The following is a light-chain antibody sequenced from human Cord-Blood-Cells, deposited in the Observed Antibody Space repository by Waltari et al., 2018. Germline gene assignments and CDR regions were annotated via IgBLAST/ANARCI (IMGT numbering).Light chain of an antibody. Sequence: AIRMTQSPSSFSASTGDRVTITCRASPGSSSYLAWYQQNPGKAPKLLSYAASTLQSRFPSRFSGSGSGTDFTLTISCLQSEDFATYYCQQYYSYPWTFGQGTKVEIK. CDR1: PGSSSY. CDR3: QQYYSYPWT. V-gene: IGKV1-8*01. CDR2: AAS. J-gene: IGKJ1*01.